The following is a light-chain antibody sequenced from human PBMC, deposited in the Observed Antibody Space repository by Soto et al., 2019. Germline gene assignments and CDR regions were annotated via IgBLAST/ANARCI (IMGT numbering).Light chain of an antibody. V-gene: IGLV2-23*02. CDR3: CSYAGGNTWV. CDR2: EVS. Sequence: QSALTQPASVSGSPGQSVTISCTGTSTNVGTYQAISWYQQHPGKAPKLILYEVSQRPSGVSSPFSGSKSGNTASLTISGLQAEDEADYYCCSYAGGNTWVFGGGTQLTVL. CDR1: STNVGTYQA. J-gene: IGLJ3*02.